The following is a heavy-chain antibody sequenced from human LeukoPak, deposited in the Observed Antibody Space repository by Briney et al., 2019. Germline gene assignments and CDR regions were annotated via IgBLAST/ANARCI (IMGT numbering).Heavy chain of an antibody. D-gene: IGHD3-10*01. J-gene: IGHJ5*02. Sequence: PSETLSLTCTVSGGSISSYYWSWIRQPPGKGLEWIGYIYYSGSTNYNPSLKSRVTISVDTSKNQFSLKLSSVTAADTAVYHCARVPLESRLLWFGESVHRGHNWFDPWGQGTLVTVSS. CDR2: IYYSGST. CDR1: GGSISSYY. CDR3: ARVPLESRLLWFGESVHRGHNWFDP. V-gene: IGHV4-59*01.